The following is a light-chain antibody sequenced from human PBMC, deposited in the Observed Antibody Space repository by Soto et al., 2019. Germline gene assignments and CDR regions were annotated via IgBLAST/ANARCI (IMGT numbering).Light chain of an antibody. J-gene: IGKJ1*01. Sequence: IEVTQSPSSLAASLGDRVTITCRASQTIGTYVNWYRQKSGAAPELLIYDASTLQSGVPSRFRGGASGTDFTLTISSLQLDYFATYYCQQSYNTPLTVGQGTKVDIK. CDR2: DAS. CDR3: QQSYNTPLT. CDR1: QTIGTY. V-gene: IGKV1-39*01.